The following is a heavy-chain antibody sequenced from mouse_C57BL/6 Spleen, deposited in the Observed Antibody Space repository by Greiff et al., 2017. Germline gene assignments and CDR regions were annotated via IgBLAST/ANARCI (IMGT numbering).Heavy chain of an antibody. CDR1: GYSITSGYY. V-gene: IGHV3-6*01. D-gene: IGHD1-1*01. CDR3: ARDRGGSSYRDFEV. CDR2: ISYDGSN. J-gene: IGHJ1*03. Sequence: VQLKESGPGLVKPSQSLSLTCSVTGYSITSGYYWNWIRQFPGNKLEWMGYISYDGSNNYNPSLKNRISITRDTSKNQFFLKLNSVTTEDTATYFWARDRGGSSYRDFEVWGTGTTGTVSS.